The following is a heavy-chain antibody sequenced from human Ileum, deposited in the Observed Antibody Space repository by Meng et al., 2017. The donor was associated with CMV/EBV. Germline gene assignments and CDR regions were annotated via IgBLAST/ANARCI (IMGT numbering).Heavy chain of an antibody. J-gene: IGHJ4*02. D-gene: IGHD3-16*01. V-gene: IGHV1-8*03. CDR1: GSTFTSYD. CDR3: ARGRKGA. CDR2: MNPNSGNT. Sequence: SVKGTCKASGSTFTSYDINWVRQATGQGLEWMGWMNPNSGNTGYAQKFQGRVTITRNTSISTAYMELSSLRSEDTAVYYCARGRKGAWGQGTLVTVSS.